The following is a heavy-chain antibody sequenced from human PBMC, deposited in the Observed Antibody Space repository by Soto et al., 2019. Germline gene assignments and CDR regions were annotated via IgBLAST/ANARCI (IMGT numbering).Heavy chain of an antibody. Sequence: ASVKVSCKASGYTFTSYGISWVRQAPGQGLEWMGWISAYNGNTNYAQKLQGRVTMTTDTSTSTAYMELRSLRSDDTAVYYCASPTPTRVTGTTPMRYYYYYYGMDVWGQGTTVTVSS. CDR1: GYTFTSYG. D-gene: IGHD1-7*01. V-gene: IGHV1-18*01. J-gene: IGHJ6*02. CDR2: ISAYNGNT. CDR3: ASPTPTRVTGTTPMRYYYYYYGMDV.